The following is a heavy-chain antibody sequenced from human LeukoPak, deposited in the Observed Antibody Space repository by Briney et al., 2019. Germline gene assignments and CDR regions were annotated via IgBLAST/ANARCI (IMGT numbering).Heavy chain of an antibody. CDR2: IDRSGNR. Sequence: PPETLSLTCAVSGYSISSGYYWGWIRQSPGKGLEWIGSIDRSGNRYYNPSLKSRVTLSVDTSENQFSLQLSSVTAADRALYYCARSGDYIKEGFDYWGQGTLVTVSS. D-gene: IGHD3-22*01. V-gene: IGHV4-38-2*01. CDR3: ARSGDYIKEGFDY. J-gene: IGHJ4*02. CDR1: GYSISSGYY.